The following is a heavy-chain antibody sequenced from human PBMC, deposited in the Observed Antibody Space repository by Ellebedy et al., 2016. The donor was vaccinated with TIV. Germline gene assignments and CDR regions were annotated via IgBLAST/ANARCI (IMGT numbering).Heavy chain of an antibody. J-gene: IGHJ4*02. D-gene: IGHD3-10*01. Sequence: GESLKISCAASGFTFSSYAMSWVRQAPGRGLEWVSAISGSGGSTYYADSVKGRFTISRDNSKNTLYLQMNSLRAEDTAVYYCAKVVGLLWFGELPYFDYWGQGTLVTVSS. V-gene: IGHV3-23*01. CDR2: ISGSGGST. CDR3: AKVVGLLWFGELPYFDY. CDR1: GFTFSSYA.